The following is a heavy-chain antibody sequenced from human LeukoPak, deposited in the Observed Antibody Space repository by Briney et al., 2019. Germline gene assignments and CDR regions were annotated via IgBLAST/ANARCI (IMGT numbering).Heavy chain of an antibody. CDR2: IYYSGNT. CDR3: ARALRGGNSYGYLDS. V-gene: IGHV4-39*07. J-gene: IGHJ4*02. D-gene: IGHD5-18*01. CDR1: GGSTRSDSYY. Sequence: PSETLSLTCAVSGGSTRSDSYYWGWIRQPPGKGLEWIGSIYYSGNTYYTPSLKSRVTISVDTSRNQFSLKLSSVTAADTAVYYCARALRGGNSYGYLDSWGQGSLVTVSS.